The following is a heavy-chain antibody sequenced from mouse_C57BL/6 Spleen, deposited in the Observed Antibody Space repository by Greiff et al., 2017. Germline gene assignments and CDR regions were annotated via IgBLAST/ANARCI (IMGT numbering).Heavy chain of an antibody. D-gene: IGHD2-3*01. Sequence: QVQLKESGPELVKPGASVKISCKASGYAFSSSWMNWVKQRPGKGLEWIGRIYPGDGDTNYNGKFKGKATLTADKSSSTAYMQLSSLTSEDSAVYFCARGDGYLYDFDYWGQGTTLTVSS. V-gene: IGHV1-82*01. J-gene: IGHJ2*01. CDR3: ARGDGYLYDFDY. CDR2: IYPGDGDT. CDR1: GYAFSSSW.